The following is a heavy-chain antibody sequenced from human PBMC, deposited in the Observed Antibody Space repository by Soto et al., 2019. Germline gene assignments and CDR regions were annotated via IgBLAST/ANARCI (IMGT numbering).Heavy chain of an antibody. CDR2: IKSDGSGT. D-gene: IGHD3-22*01. Sequence: EVQLVESGGGLVQLGGSLRLSCAASGFTFSTYWMHWVRQAPGKGPVWVSRIKSDGSGTYYADSVEGRVTISRDNAQNTLYLQMNSLRVEDTAVYYCARGDGDHYDGNGYIGRHWGQGTLVPVSS. CDR1: GFTFSTYW. J-gene: IGHJ4*02. CDR3: ARGDGDHYDGNGYIGRH. V-gene: IGHV3-74*01.